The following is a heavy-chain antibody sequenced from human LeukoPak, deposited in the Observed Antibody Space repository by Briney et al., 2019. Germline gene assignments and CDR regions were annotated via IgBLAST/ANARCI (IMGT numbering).Heavy chain of an antibody. CDR3: ARVWLQSVAFDY. CDR1: GVSFSSYY. D-gene: IGHD5-24*01. Sequence: PSETLSLTCAVYGVSFSSYYWSWIRQPPGKGLEWIGSIYYSGSTYYNPSLKSRVTISVNTSKNQFSLKLSSVTAADTAVYYCARVWLQSVAFDYWGQGTLVTVSS. CDR2: IYYSGST. J-gene: IGHJ4*02. V-gene: IGHV4-34*01.